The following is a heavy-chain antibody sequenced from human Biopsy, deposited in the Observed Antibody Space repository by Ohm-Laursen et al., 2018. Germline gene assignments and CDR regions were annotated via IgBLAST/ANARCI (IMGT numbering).Heavy chain of an antibody. Sequence: SLRLSCAAAGLTFGDSAMHWVRQASGKGLEWIGRIRSKVNNYATAYAASVTGRFTISRDDSKNTAYLQMSSLKTEDTAVYYCTTYDNSGDYRDYWGQGTQVTVSS. CDR1: GLTFGDSA. CDR2: IRSKVNNYAT. CDR3: TTYDNSGDYRDY. D-gene: IGHD4-23*01. V-gene: IGHV3-73*01. J-gene: IGHJ4*02.